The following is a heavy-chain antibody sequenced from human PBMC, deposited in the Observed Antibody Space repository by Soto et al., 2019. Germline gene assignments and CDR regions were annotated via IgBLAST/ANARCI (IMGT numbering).Heavy chain of an antibody. CDR2: INHSGST. V-gene: IGHV4-34*01. CDR1: GGSFSGYY. Sequence: SETLSLTCAVYGGSFSGYYWSLIRQPPGKGLEWIGEINHSGSTNYDPSLKIRVTISVDTSKNHFSLKLSSVTAADTAVYYCARGCGSGIAAAGFNYYYGIEVWGQGTTVTVSS. D-gene: IGHD6-13*01. CDR3: ARGCGSGIAAAGFNYYYGIEV. J-gene: IGHJ6*02.